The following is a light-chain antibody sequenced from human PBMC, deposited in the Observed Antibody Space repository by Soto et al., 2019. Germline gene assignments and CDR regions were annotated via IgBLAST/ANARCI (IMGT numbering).Light chain of an antibody. Sequence: IQMTQSPSTLSGSVGDIVTITWRASQTISSWLAWYQQKPGKAPKLLIYAASSLQSGVPSRFSGAGSGTEFSLTISNLQPEDFATYYCQQGNSLPLTFGGGTKVDTK. CDR1: QTISSW. V-gene: IGKV1-5*01. J-gene: IGKJ4*01. CDR2: AAS. CDR3: QQGNSLPLT.